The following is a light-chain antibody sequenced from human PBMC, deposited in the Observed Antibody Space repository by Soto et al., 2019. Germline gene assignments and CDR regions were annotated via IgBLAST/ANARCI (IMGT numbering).Light chain of an antibody. J-gene: IGLJ1*01. Sequence: QSVLTQPASVSGSPGQSITISCTGTSSDAGYYNYVSWYQQHPGKAPKLMIYDVRNRPSGVSNRFSGSKSGNTASLTISGLQAEDEADYYCSSYTSSSTYVFGTGTKVTVL. V-gene: IGLV2-14*03. CDR2: DVR. CDR1: SSDAGYYNY. CDR3: SSYTSSSTYV.